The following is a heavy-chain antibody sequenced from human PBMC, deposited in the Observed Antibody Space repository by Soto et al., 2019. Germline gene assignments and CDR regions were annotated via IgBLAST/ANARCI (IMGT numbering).Heavy chain of an antibody. CDR2: INPNSGGT. CDR1: GFTFSAYY. CDR3: ARSLLDEYSSSWRSAYYGMDV. V-gene: IGHV1-2*02. D-gene: IGHD6-13*01. J-gene: IGHJ6*02. Sequence: ASVKVSCKASGFTFSAYYIYWVRQAPGQGLEWIGWINPNSGGTNNAQKFQGRVTMTRDTSTSTVYMELSALIPDDTAVYYCARSLLDEYSSSWRSAYYGMDVWGQGTTVTLSS.